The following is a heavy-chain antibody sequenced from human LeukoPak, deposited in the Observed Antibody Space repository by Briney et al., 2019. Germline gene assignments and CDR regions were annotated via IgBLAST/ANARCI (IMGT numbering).Heavy chain of an antibody. D-gene: IGHD3-22*01. V-gene: IGHV3-74*03. Sequence: QPGGSLRVSCEASGFIFNTYWIYWVRQAPGKGLVWVSRINGDGTSTMYADSVRGRFTVSRDNARKTVYLEMSSLRVEDTAVYYCVRGRVCYYDMSGYHLDYWGQGTRVTVSS. CDR1: GFIFNTYW. J-gene: IGHJ4*02. CDR2: INGDGTST. CDR3: VRGRVCYYDMSGYHLDY.